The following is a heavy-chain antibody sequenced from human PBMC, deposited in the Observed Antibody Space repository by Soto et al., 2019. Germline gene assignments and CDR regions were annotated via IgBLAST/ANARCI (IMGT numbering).Heavy chain of an antibody. CDR1: GYTFTSYG. CDR2: ISAYNGNT. J-gene: IGHJ6*03. Sequence: ASVKVSCKASGYTFTSYGISWVRQAPGQGLEWMGWISAYNGNTNYAQKLQGRVTMTTDTSTSTAYMELRSLRSDDTAVYYCASGTGTVPNPNYYYYNVDVWGKGTTVTVSS. D-gene: IGHD1-1*01. V-gene: IGHV1-18*01. CDR3: ASGTGTVPNPNYYYYNVDV.